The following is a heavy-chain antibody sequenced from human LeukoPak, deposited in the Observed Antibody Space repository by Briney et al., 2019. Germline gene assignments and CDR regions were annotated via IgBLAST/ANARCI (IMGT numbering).Heavy chain of an antibody. J-gene: IGHJ4*02. CDR1: GGSISSSSYY. V-gene: IGHV4-39*07. D-gene: IGHD3-22*01. CDR2: IYYSGST. Sequence: PSETLSLTCTVSGGSISSSSYYWGWIRQPPGKGLEWIGSIYYSGSTYYNPSLKSRVTISVDTSKNQFSLKLSSVTAADTAVYYCASIPVYYDSHFDYWGQGTLVTVSS. CDR3: ASIPVYYDSHFDY.